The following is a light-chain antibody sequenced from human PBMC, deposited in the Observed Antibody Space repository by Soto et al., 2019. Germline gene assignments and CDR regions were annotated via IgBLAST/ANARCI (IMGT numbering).Light chain of an antibody. V-gene: IGKV1-8*01. Sequence: AIRMTQSPSSFSASTGDRVTITCRASQGISSYLAWYQQKPGKAPKLLIYAPSTLQSGVPSRFSGSGSGTDFTLTISCLQSEDFATYYCQKYYSYPRTFGQGTNVQIK. CDR1: QGISSY. CDR3: QKYYSYPRT. CDR2: APS. J-gene: IGKJ1*01.